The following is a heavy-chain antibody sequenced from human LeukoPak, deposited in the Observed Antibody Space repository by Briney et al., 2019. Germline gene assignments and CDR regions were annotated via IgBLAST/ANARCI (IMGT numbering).Heavy chain of an antibody. V-gene: IGHV3-48*03. CDR3: ASNIVVVVAATGDY. CDR1: GFTFSSYE. CDR2: ISSSGSTI. D-gene: IGHD2-15*01. Sequence: GGSLRLSCAASGFTFSSYEMNWVRQAPGKGLEWVSYISSSGSTIYYADSVKGRFTISRDNAKNSLYLQMNSLRAEDTAVYYCASNIVVVVAATGDYWGQGTLVTVSS. J-gene: IGHJ4*02.